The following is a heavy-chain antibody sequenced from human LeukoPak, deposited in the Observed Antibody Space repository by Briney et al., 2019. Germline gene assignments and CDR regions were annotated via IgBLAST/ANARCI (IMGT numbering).Heavy chain of an antibody. CDR1: GYTFTCYY. D-gene: IGHD5-18*01. CDR3: ARSTPSDTAMD. J-gene: IGHJ4*02. CDR2: INPNSGGT. Sequence: SVKVSCKASGYTFTCYYMHWVRQAPGQGVEWMGWINPNSGGTNYAQKFQGRVTMTRDTSISTAYMELSRLRSDDTAVYYCARSTPSDTAMDWGQGTLVTVSS. V-gene: IGHV1-2*02.